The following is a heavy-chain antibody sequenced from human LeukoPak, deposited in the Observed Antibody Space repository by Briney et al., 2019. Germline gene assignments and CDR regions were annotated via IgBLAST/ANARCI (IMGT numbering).Heavy chain of an antibody. CDR1: GGTFSSYA. CDR3: ARGYLRGVVVVAATTGAFYGS. D-gene: IGHD2-15*01. CDR2: IIPIFGTA. J-gene: IGHJ4*02. V-gene: IGHV1-69*13. Sequence: SVKVSCKASGGTFSSYAISWVRQAPGQGLEWMGGIIPIFGTANYAQKFQGRVTITADESTSTAYMELSSLRSEDTAVYYCARGYLRGVVVVAATTGAFYGSWGQGTLVTVSS.